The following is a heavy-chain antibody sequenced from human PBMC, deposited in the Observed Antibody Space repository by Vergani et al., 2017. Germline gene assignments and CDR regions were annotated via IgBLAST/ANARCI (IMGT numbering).Heavy chain of an antibody. D-gene: IGHD2-8*01. CDR2: IRSKAYGGTT. CDR3: TRDLVEVIVLMVCANAFYI. J-gene: IGHJ3*02. CDR1: GFTFGDYA. Sequence: EVQLVESGGGLVQPGRSLRLSCTASGFTFGDYAMSWFRQAPGKGLEWVGFIRSKAYGGTTEYAASVKGRLTISGDDSKSIAYLQMNSLKTEDTAVSYCTRDLVEVIVLMVCANAFYIWGQGTMVTVSS. V-gene: IGHV3-49*03.